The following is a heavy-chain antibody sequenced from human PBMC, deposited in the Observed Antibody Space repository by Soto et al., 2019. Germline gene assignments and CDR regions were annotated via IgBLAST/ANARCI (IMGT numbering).Heavy chain of an antibody. CDR1: GDSVSSNSAA. CDR3: ARGGYYCDGSGYYVYYYYYGMDV. D-gene: IGHD3-22*01. Sequence: PSQTLSLTCVISGDSVSSNSAAWNWIRQSPSRGLEWLGRTYYRSKWYNDYAVSVKSRITINPDTSKNQFSLQLNSVTPEDTAVYYCARGGYYCDGSGYYVYYYYYGMDVWGQGTTVTVSS. J-gene: IGHJ6*02. V-gene: IGHV6-1*01. CDR2: TYYRSKWYN.